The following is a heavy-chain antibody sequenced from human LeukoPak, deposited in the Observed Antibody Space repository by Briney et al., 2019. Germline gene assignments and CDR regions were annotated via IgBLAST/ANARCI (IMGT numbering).Heavy chain of an antibody. CDR2: IYHSGNT. Sequence: PSETLSLTCAVSGGSISSGGQSWSWMRQPPGKGLEWIGYIYHSGNTYYNPSLKSRVTISVDRSKNHFSLRVNSVTDADTAVYFCARSYSYGFYYFDYWGQGTLVTV. J-gene: IGHJ4*02. V-gene: IGHV4-30-2*01. CDR3: ARSYSYGFYYFDY. D-gene: IGHD5-18*01. CDR1: GGSISSGGQS.